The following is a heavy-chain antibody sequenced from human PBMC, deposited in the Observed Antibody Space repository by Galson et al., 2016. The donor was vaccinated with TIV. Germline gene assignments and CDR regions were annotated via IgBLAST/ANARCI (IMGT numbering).Heavy chain of an antibody. J-gene: IGHJ4*02. D-gene: IGHD2-8*02. V-gene: IGHV1-2*06. CDR1: KYTFIGYY. Sequence: QSGAEVKKPGSSVKVSCKASKYTFIGYYMHWVRQAPGRGLEWMGRINPSSGGTDYAQKFQGRVTMTRDTSINTAYLELTSLTSDDTAVYYCARALVASIVDLDYWGPGTLVTVSS. CDR2: INPSSGGT. CDR3: ARALVASIVDLDY.